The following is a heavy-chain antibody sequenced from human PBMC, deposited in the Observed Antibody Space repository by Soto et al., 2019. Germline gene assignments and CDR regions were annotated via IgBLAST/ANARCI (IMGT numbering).Heavy chain of an antibody. Sequence: QMQLHESGPGLVKPSETLSLTCTSSGDSIRDSSFYWAWIRQSPGKGLEWIGSIYYKGYTKYNPSLETRVTISIDTSRNQFSLRLTSVTAADTAIYFCARHPDYGGNYYYYGLDVWGPGTTVIVSS. CDR2: IYYKGYT. V-gene: IGHV4-39*01. CDR3: ARHPDYGGNYYYYGLDV. J-gene: IGHJ6*02. D-gene: IGHD4-17*01. CDR1: GDSIRDSSFY.